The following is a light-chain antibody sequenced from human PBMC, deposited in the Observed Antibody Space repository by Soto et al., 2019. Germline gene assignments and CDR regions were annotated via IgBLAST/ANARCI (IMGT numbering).Light chain of an antibody. Sequence: QSVLTQPRSVSGSPGQSVTISCTGTSSDVGLYNYVSWYQQHPGKAPKLSIYDVSKRPSGVPDRFSGSKSGNTASLTISGLQAEDEGEYFCCSYGGSYTPYVFGTGTQLTVL. J-gene: IGLJ1*01. CDR2: DVS. CDR3: CSYGGSYTPYV. CDR1: SSDVGLYNY. V-gene: IGLV2-11*01.